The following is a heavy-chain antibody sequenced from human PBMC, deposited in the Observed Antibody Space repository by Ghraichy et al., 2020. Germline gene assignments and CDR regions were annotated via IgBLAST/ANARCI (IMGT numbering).Heavy chain of an antibody. CDR2: IWFDGTKK. Sequence: GESLNISCAASGFTFSTYAMNWVRQAPGRGLEWVAIIWFDGTKKYYADSVKGRFTISRDNSRDTLYLQMSSLRADDTAVYYCASPEYAVSNVHDAFDVWGQGATVTVSS. D-gene: IGHD2-2*01. CDR3: ASPEYAVSNVHDAFDV. CDR1: GFTFSTYA. V-gene: IGHV3-33*01. J-gene: IGHJ3*01.